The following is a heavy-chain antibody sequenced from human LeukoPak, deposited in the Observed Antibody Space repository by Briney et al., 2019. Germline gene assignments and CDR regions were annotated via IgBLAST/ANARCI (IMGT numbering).Heavy chain of an antibody. J-gene: IGHJ4*02. V-gene: IGHV3-23*01. CDR2: ISTSGGSS. D-gene: IGHD3-22*01. CDR3: AIMHPYYDGSGYWVQ. Sequence: GSLRLSCAASGFTFSSYAMSWVRRAPGKGLEWVSGISTSGGSSSYADSVKGRFTISRDNPRNTLYMQMNSLRAEDTALYYCAIMHPYYDGSGYWVQWGQGTLVTVSS. CDR1: GFTFSSYA.